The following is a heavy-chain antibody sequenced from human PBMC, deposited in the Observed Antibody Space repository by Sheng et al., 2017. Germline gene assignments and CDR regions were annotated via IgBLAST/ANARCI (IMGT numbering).Heavy chain of an antibody. CDR1: GGSFSGYY. CDR3: ARFFGRSLRSVVTPRNGMDV. J-gene: IGHJ6*02. D-gene: IGHD2-21*02. CDR2: VNHSGST. V-gene: IGHV4-34*01. Sequence: QVQLQQWGAGLLKPSETLSLTCAVYGGSFSGYYWSWIRQPPREGAWSGLGKVNHSGSTNYNPSLKSRVTISVDTSKNQFSLKLSSVTAADTAVYYCARFFGRSLRSVVTPRNGMDVWGQGTTVTVSS.